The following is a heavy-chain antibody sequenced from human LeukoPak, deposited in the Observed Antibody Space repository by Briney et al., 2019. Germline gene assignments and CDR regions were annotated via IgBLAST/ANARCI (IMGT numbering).Heavy chain of an antibody. CDR1: GGSFSGYY. CDR2: INHSGST. CDR3: ARRRITMVRGARSDAFDI. V-gene: IGHV4-34*01. Sequence: SETLSLTCAVYGGSFSGYYWSWIRQPPGKGLEWIGEINHSGSTNYNPSLKSRVTIPVDTSKNQFSLKLSSVTAADTAVYYCARRRITMVRGARSDAFDIWGQGTMVTVSS. J-gene: IGHJ3*02. D-gene: IGHD3-10*01.